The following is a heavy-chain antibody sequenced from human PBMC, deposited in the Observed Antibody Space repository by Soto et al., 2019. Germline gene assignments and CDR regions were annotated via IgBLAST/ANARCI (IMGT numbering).Heavy chain of an antibody. V-gene: IGHV3-23*01. CDR2: ISGSGGST. CDR3: AKDALSGYSYGNFDY. CDR1: GFTFSSYA. D-gene: IGHD5-18*01. J-gene: IGHJ4*02. Sequence: EVQLLESGGGLVQPGGSLRLSCAASGFTFSSYAMSWVRQAPGKGLEWVSAISGSGGSTYYADSVKGRFTISRDNSKNTLYLQMKSMRAEDTAVYYCAKDALSGYSYGNFDYWGQGTLVTVSS.